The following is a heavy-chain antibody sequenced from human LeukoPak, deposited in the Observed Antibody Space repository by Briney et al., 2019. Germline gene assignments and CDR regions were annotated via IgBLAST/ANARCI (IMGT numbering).Heavy chain of an antibody. CDR3: AKDPSGIFDY. CDR1: GFTFTNFA. Sequence: GGSLRLSCAASGFTFTNFAMSWVRQAPGKGLEWVSAISGSGGSTYYADSVKGRFTISRDNSKNTLYLQMNSLRAEDTAVYYCAKDPSGIFDYWGQGTLVTVSS. J-gene: IGHJ4*02. CDR2: ISGSGGST. V-gene: IGHV3-23*01.